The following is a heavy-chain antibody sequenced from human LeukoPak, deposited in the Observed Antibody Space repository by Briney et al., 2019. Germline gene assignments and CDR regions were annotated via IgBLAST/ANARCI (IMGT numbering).Heavy chain of an antibody. J-gene: IGHJ4*02. D-gene: IGHD2-8*01. V-gene: IGHV3-23*01. CDR2: ISDSGDYT. Sequence: GGSLRLSCAGSGFTFSSYAMSWVRQAPGQGLEWFSVISDSGDYTSYADSVRGRFTISRDNYRNTLYLQMISLRPEDTAVYYCAKDPSIGKFCTRVFFPPLDYGDQGPLVTVSS. CDR3: AKDPSIGKFCTRVFFPPLDY. CDR1: GFTFSSYA.